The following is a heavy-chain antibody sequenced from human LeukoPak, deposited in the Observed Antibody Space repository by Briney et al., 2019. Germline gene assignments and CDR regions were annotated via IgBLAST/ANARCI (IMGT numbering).Heavy chain of an antibody. CDR1: GASVSGSAYY. CDR3: ARLYYYMDV. J-gene: IGHJ6*03. CDR2: IYYSGST. Sequence: SETLSLTCTVSGASVSGSAYYWGWIRQPPGKGLEWIGNIYYSGSTYYNESLESRVTISIDTSKNQFSLKLNSVIAADTAVYYCARLYYYMDVWGKGTTVTISS. V-gene: IGHV4-39*01.